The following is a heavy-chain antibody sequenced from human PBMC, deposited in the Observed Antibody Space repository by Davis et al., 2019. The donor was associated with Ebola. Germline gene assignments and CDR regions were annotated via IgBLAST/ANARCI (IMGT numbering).Heavy chain of an antibody. V-gene: IGHV1-18*04. J-gene: IGHJ3*02. CDR1: GYTFTSYG. D-gene: IGHD1-26*01. CDR2: ISAYNGNT. CDR3: ARTSIVGTTTTASDI. Sequence: AASVKVSCKASGYTFTSYGISWVRQAPGQGLEWMGWISAYNGNTNYAQKVQGRVTMTTDTSTGTAYMELRSLRSDDTAVYFCARTSIVGTTTTASDIWGQGTLVTVSS.